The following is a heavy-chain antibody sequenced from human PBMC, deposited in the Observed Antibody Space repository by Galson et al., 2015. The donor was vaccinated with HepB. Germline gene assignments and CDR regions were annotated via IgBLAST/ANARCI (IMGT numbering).Heavy chain of an antibody. CDR3: VRVNFDLLTGKALDY. Sequence: SLRLSCAAPGFTFTDYGMNWVRQAPGKGLEWVSYISRTSRAIYYADSVKGRFTISRDDAKNSLYVQMTSLRIEDTAVYYCVRVNFDLLTGKALDYWGQGTLVTVSS. CDR2: ISRTSRAI. V-gene: IGHV3-48*01. CDR1: GFTFTDYG. D-gene: IGHD3-9*01. J-gene: IGHJ4*02.